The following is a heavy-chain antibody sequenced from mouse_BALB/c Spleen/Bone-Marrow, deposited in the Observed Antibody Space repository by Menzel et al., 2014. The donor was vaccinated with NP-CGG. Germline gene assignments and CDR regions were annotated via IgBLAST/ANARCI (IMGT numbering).Heavy chain of an antibody. J-gene: IGHJ3*01. D-gene: IGHD2-4*01. Sequence: EVQLQESGGGLVQPGGSLKLSCAASGFTFSSYGMSWVRQTPDKRLEMIATIDVNGDTTYHPDSVKGRFTISRDNVKNTLYLQMSSLKSEDTAMYYCERGYDYSSWFAYWGQGTLVTVSA. CDR1: GFTFSSYG. CDR2: IDVNGDTT. V-gene: IGHV5-6-3*01. CDR3: ERGYDYSSWFAY.